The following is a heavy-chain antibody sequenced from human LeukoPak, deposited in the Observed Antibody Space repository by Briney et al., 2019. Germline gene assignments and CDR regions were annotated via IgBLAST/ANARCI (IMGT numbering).Heavy chain of an antibody. V-gene: IGHV4-34*01. CDR2: INHDGTT. D-gene: IGHD2-2*02. J-gene: IGHJ5*02. CDR1: GGSFRDYY. Sequence: SETLSLTCAVYGGSFRDYYWSWIRQPPGKGLEWIGEINHDGTTNYNPSLKSRVIMSVDASKSQFFLALTPVTAADTAVYYCAREGAYTNFVNRFDAWGQGTLVTVSS. CDR3: AREGAYTNFVNRFDA.